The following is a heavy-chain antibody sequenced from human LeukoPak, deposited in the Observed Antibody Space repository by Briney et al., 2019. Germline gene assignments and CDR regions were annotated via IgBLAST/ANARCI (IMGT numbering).Heavy chain of an antibody. Sequence: GGSLRLSCAASGFPFSTIWMNWVRQAPGKGLEWVGRIKSKTEGGTMDYAAPVKGRFTISRDDSKNTLYLQMNSLKTEDTAVYYCTTGNSLGRDGNYFFDFWGPGTLITVSS. CDR1: GFPFSTIW. CDR3: TTGNSLGRDGNYFFDF. V-gene: IGHV3-15*01. CDR2: IKSKTEGGTM. D-gene: IGHD1-7*01. J-gene: IGHJ4*02.